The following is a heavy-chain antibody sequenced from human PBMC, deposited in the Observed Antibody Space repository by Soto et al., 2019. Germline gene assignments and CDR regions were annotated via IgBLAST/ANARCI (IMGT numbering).Heavy chain of an antibody. Sequence: ASVKVSCKASGGTFSSYAISWVRQAPGQGLEWMGGIIPIFGTANYAQKFQGRVTITADESTSTAYMELSSLRSEDTAVYYCASVGDNWFDPWGQGTLVTVSS. J-gene: IGHJ5*02. CDR2: IIPIFGTA. CDR1: GGTFSSYA. D-gene: IGHD3-10*01. V-gene: IGHV1-69*13. CDR3: ASVGDNWFDP.